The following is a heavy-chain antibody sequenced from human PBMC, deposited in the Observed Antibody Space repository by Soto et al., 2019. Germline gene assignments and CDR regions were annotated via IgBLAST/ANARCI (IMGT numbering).Heavy chain of an antibody. Sequence: ASVKVSCKASGGTFSSSSISWVRQAPGQGLEWMGGIIPIFGTANYTQKFQGRVTITADESTSTAYMELSSLRSEDTAVYYCARAAYYYDSSGYYPGDYWGQGSLVTVSS. V-gene: IGHV1-69*13. CDR1: GGTFSSSS. CDR3: ARAAYYYDSSGYYPGDY. J-gene: IGHJ4*02. D-gene: IGHD3-22*01. CDR2: IIPIFGTA.